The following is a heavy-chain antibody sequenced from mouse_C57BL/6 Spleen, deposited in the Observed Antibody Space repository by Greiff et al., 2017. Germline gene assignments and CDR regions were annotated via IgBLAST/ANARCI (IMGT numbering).Heavy chain of an antibody. V-gene: IGHV8-12*01. CDR1: GFSLSTSGMG. CDR2: IYWDDDK. J-gene: IGHJ4*01. D-gene: IGHD6-1*01. CDR3: ARNSNLYAMDY. Sequence: QVTLKESGPGILQSSQTLSLTCSFSGFSLSTSGMGVSWIRQPSGKGLEWLAHIYWDDDKPYNPSLKRRLTISKDTSRNQVFLKITSVDTADTATYYCARNSNLYAMDYWGQGTSVTVSS.